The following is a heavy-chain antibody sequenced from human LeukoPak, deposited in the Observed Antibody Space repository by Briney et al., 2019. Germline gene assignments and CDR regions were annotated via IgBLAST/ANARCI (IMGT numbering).Heavy chain of an antibody. CDR3: ARHRGLAAAGRNWFDP. CDR2: MNPNSGNT. D-gene: IGHD6-13*01. V-gene: IGHV1-8*01. CDR1: GYTFTSYD. Sequence: GASVKVSCKASGYTFTSYDINWVRQATGQGLEWIGWMNPNSGNTGYAQKFQGRVTMTRNTSISTAYMELSSLRSEDTAVYYCARHRGLAAAGRNWFDPWGQGALVTVSS. J-gene: IGHJ5*02.